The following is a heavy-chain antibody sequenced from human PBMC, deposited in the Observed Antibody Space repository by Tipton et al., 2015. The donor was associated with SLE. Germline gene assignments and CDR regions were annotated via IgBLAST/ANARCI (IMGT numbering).Heavy chain of an antibody. CDR2: INQGGSS. Sequence: TLSLTCAVDGESFSDFYWSWIRQPPGKGLEWIGEINQGGSSNYSPSLKRRVTISLEMSKNQFSLSLSSVTAADTAVYYCARDRKLGLGAFDIWGQGTMVTVSS. J-gene: IGHJ3*02. V-gene: IGHV4-34*01. CDR3: ARDRKLGLGAFDI. D-gene: IGHD3-10*01. CDR1: GESFSDFY.